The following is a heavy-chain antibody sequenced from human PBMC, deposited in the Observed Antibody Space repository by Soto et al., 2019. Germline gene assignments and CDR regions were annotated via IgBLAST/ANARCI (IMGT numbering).Heavy chain of an antibody. CDR3: ARGSQWIDY. J-gene: IGHJ4*02. V-gene: IGHV4-34*01. Sequence: SETLSLTCAVYGGSLSGYYWSWIRQPPGKGLEWIGEINQGGSSNYNPSLKSRVTTSLDTSMNQLSLKLKSVTAADTAVYYCARGSQWIDYWGQGTLVTVSS. CDR2: INQGGSS. D-gene: IGHD6-19*01. CDR1: GGSLSGYY.